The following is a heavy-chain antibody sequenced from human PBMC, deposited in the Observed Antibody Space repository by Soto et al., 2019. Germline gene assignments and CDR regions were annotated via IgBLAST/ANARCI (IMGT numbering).Heavy chain of an antibody. J-gene: IGHJ4*01. D-gene: IGHD1-26*01. CDR1: GGSISSSSYY. CDR2: IYYSGST. CDR3: ARSRVGASSPTDL. V-gene: IGHV4-39*01. Sequence: QLQLQESGPGLVKPSETLSLTCTVSGGSISSSSYYWGWIRQPPGKGLQWIGSIYYSGSTYYNPSLKSRVTISVDKSKNQFSLKLSSVTAADTAVYYCARSRVGASSPTDLWGHGRPVTVSP.